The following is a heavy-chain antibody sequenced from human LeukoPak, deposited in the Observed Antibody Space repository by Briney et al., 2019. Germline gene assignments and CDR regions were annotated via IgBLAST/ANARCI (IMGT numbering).Heavy chain of an antibody. J-gene: IGHJ4*02. CDR3: ARAGRIVGVFFDY. D-gene: IGHD1-26*01. CDR1: GFTFSSYW. V-gene: IGHV3-53*01. Sequence: GGSLRLSCAASGFTFSSYWMSWVRQAPGKGLEWVSVIYSGGSTYYADSVKDRFTISRDNSKNTLYLQMNSLRAEDTAVYYCARAGRIVGVFFDYWGQGTLVTVSS. CDR2: IYSGGST.